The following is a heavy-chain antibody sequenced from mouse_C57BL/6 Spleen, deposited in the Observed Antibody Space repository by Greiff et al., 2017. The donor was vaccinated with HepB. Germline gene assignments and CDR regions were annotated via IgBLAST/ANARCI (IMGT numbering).Heavy chain of an antibody. CDR1: GYTFTDYY. V-gene: IGHV1-19*01. D-gene: IGHD1-1*01. CDR2: INPYNGGT. CDR3: ARGRIYYGSSGMDY. Sequence: EVQLQQSGPVLVKPGASVKMSCKASGYTFTDYYMNWVKQSHGKSLEWIGVINPYNGGTSYNQKFKGKATLTVDKSSSTAYMELNSLTSEDSAVYYCARGRIYYGSSGMDYWGQGTSVTVSS. J-gene: IGHJ4*01.